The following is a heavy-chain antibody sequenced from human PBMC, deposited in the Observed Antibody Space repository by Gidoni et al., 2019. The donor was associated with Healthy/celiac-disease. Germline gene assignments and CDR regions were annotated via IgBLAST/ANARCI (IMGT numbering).Heavy chain of an antibody. V-gene: IGHV4-59*01. CDR1: GGSLSSYY. CDR2: IYYSGST. Sequence: QVQLQESGPGLVKPSETLSLTCTASGGSLSSYYWSWIRQPPGKGLEWIGYIYYSGSTNYTPSLKSRVTISVDTSKNQFSLKLSSVTAADTAVYYCARGYGDYAAFDIWGQGTMVTVSS. D-gene: IGHD4-17*01. J-gene: IGHJ3*02. CDR3: ARGYGDYAAFDI.